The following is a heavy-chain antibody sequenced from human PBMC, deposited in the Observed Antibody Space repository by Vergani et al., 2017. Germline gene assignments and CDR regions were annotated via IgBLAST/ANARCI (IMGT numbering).Heavy chain of an antibody. CDR3: ARGLPNYGSGSYLDY. CDR1: GFTFSRYG. CDR2: IRSDESNK. Sequence: QVQLVESGGGVVQPGGSLRLSCAASGFTFSRYGMHWVRQAPGKGLEWVTFIRSDESNKYYADSVKGRFTISRDNSKNTLYLQMNSLRAEDTAVYYCARGLPNYGSGSYLDYWGQGTLVTVSS. J-gene: IGHJ4*02. V-gene: IGHV3-30*02. D-gene: IGHD3-10*01.